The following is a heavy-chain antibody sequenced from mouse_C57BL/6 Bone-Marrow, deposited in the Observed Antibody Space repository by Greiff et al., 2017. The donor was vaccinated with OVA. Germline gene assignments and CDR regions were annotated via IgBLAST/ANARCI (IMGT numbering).Heavy chain of an antibody. D-gene: IGHD1-1*01. CDR3: ARDPLYGSSFAY. J-gene: IGHJ3*01. Sequence: EVQVVESGGGLVKPGGSLKLSCAASGFTFSSYAMSWVRQTPEKRLEWVATISDGSSYTYYPDNVKGRFTISRDNAKNNLYLQMSHLKSEDTAMYYCARDPLYGSSFAYWGQGTLVTVSA. V-gene: IGHV5-4*01. CDR1: GFTFSSYA. CDR2: ISDGSSYT.